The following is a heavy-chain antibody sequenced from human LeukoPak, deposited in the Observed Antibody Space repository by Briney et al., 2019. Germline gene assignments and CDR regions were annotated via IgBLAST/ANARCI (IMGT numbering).Heavy chain of an antibody. CDR1: GFIFSSYT. D-gene: IGHD3-9*01. CDR2: ISEGGGNI. V-gene: IGHV3-21*01. CDR3: VREIDTWDFDY. Sequence: GGSLRLSCEASGFIFSSYTMNWIRQAPGKGLEWVASISEGGGNIYYAQSVKGRFTISRDNAKKSLYLQMDSLGVEDTALYYCVREIDTWDFDYWGQGTLVTVSS. J-gene: IGHJ4*02.